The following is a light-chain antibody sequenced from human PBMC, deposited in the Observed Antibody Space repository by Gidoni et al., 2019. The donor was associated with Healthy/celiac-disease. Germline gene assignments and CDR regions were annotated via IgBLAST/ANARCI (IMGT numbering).Light chain of an antibody. CDR3: QSYDSSLSLYI. J-gene: IGLJ1*01. Sequence: QSVMKQPPSVSGAPGQRVTISCTGTSSNIGAGYDVHWYQQLPGTAPKLLIYGHSNRPSGVPDLFSGSKSGTSASLAITGLQAEDEADYYCQSYDSSLSLYIFGTGTKVTVL. V-gene: IGLV1-40*01. CDR2: GHS. CDR1: SSNIGAGYD.